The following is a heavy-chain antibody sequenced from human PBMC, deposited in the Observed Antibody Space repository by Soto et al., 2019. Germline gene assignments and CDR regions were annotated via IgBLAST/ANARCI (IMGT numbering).Heavy chain of an antibody. V-gene: IGHV2-5*02. J-gene: IGHJ3*02. CDR1: GFSLSTRGVG. CDR3: AHCTYIDAFDI. CDR2: IYWDDDK. Sequence: QITLKESGPTLVKPTQTLTLTCTFSGFSLSTRGVGVGWIRQPPGKALEWLALIYWDDDKRYSPSLKSRLTITKDTSKNQVVLTLTNMDPVDTATYYCAHCTYIDAFDIWGQGTMVTVSS. D-gene: IGHD2-2*01.